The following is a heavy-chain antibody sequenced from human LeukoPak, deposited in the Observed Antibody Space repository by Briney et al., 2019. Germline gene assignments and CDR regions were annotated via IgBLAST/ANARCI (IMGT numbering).Heavy chain of an antibody. V-gene: IGHV1-8*01. CDR3: AGAIVGATSYYFDY. CDR2: MNPNSGNT. D-gene: IGHD1-26*01. J-gene: IGHJ4*02. Sequence: VASVKVSCKASGYTFTSYDINWVRQATGQGLEWMGWMNPNSGNTGYAQKFQGRATMTRNTSISTAYMELSSLRSEDTAVYYCAGAIVGATSYYFDYWGQGTLVTVSS. CDR1: GYTFTSYD.